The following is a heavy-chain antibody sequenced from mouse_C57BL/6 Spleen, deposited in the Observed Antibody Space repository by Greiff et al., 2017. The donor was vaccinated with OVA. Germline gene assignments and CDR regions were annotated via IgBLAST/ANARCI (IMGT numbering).Heavy chain of an antibody. V-gene: IGHV1-39*01. CDR1: GYSFTDYN. CDR3: ARSRYYGSSPYFDY. CDR2: INPNYGTT. D-gene: IGHD1-1*01. J-gene: IGHJ2*01. Sequence: VHVKQSGPELVKPGASVKISCKASGYSFTDYNMNWVKQSNGKSLEWIGVINPNYGTTSYNQKFKGKATLTVDQSSSTAYMQLNSLTSEDSAVYYCARSRYYGSSPYFDYWGQGTTLTVSS.